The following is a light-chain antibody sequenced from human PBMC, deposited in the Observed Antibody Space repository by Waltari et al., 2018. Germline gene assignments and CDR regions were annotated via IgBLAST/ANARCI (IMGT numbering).Light chain of an antibody. J-gene: IGKJ1*01. Sequence: EIVMTQSPPTLSVSPGDRATLSCRASQSISSNLAWYQKKPGQAPRLLIYGASTRATGVPARFSGIGSGTEFTLTISSLQSEDFAVYYCQQFNNWPPWTFGQGTKVEVK. CDR1: QSISSN. V-gene: IGKV3-15*01. CDR2: GAS. CDR3: QQFNNWPPWT.